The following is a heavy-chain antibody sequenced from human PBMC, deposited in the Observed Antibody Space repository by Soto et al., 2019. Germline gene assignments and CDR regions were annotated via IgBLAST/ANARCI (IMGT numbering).Heavy chain of an antibody. Sequence: PSQTRSLTCAISGDSVSSNSTAWNWIRQSPSRGLEWLGRTYYRSKWYTYYGVSVKSRITINPDTSKNQFSLQLNSVTPEDTAVYYSARSESGYIDYWGQGILVTVSS. J-gene: IGHJ4*02. D-gene: IGHD3-22*01. V-gene: IGHV6-1*01. CDR2: TYYRSKWYT. CDR3: ARSESGYIDY. CDR1: GDSVSSNSTA.